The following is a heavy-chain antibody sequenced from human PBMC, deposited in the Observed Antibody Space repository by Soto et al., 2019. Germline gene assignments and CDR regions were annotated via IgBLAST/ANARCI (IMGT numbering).Heavy chain of an antibody. Sequence: SETLSLTCTVSGGSISSGDYYWSWIRQPPGKGLEWIGYIYYSGSTYYNPSLKSRVTISVDTSKNQFSLKLSSVTAADTAVYSCARNRLRPYNWFDPWGQGTLVTVSS. V-gene: IGHV4-30-4*01. CDR3: ARNRLRPYNWFDP. J-gene: IGHJ5*02. D-gene: IGHD4-17*01. CDR2: IYYSGST. CDR1: GGSISSGDYY.